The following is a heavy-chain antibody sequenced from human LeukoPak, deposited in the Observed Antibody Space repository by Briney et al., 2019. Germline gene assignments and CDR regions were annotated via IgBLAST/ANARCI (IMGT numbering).Heavy chain of an antibody. D-gene: IGHD3-16*01. V-gene: IGHV3-73*01. CDR3: TRPNYDYVWGSYNY. Sequence: AGGSLRLSCAASGFTFSGSAMHRVRQASGKGLEWVGRIRSKANSYATAYAASVKGRFTISRDDSKNTAYLQMNSLKTEDTAVYYCTRPNYDYVWGSYNYWGQGTLVTVSS. CDR2: IRSKANSYAT. J-gene: IGHJ4*02. CDR1: GFTFSGSA.